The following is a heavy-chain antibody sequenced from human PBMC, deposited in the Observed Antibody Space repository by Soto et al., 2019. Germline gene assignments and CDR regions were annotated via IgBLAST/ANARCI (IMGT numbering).Heavy chain of an antibody. Sequence: GGSLRLSCAASGFTFSDYDMSWVRQVPGKGLEWVSSISGNGGSTYYANSVKGRLTISRDNAKNTLYLQMHSLRAEDTAVYYCAKDPGSESYLMRAFDIWGQGTMVTVSS. D-gene: IGHD3-10*01. CDR3: AKDPGSESYLMRAFDI. V-gene: IGHV3-23*01. CDR2: ISGNGGST. J-gene: IGHJ3*02. CDR1: GFTFSDYD.